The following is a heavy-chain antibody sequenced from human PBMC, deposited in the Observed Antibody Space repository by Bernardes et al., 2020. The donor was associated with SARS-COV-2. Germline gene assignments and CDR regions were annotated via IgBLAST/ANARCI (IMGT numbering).Heavy chain of an antibody. CDR1: GYTFTGHY. V-gene: IGHV5-51*01. CDR2: IYPGDSDT. D-gene: IGHD3-3*01. CDR3: ARLLRRNPITIFGVVIDHIDY. Sequence: KVSCKASGYTFTGHYLHWVRQMPGKGLEWMGIIYPGDSDTRYSPSFQGQVTISADKSISTAYLQWSSLKASDTAMYYCARLLRRNPITIFGVVIDHIDYWGQGTLVTVSS. J-gene: IGHJ4*02.